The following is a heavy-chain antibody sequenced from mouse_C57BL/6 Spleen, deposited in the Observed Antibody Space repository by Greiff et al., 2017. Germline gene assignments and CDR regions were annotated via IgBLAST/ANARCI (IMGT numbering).Heavy chain of an antibody. CDR1: GFTFSSYA. D-gene: IGHD2-1*01. Sequence: EVQLVESGGGLVKPGGSLKLSCAASGFTFSSYAMSWVRQTPEKRLEWVATISDGGSYTYYPDNVKGRFTISRDNAKNNLYLQMTHLKSEDTARYYCAREGVTYFDYWGQGTTLTVSS. CDR3: AREGVTYFDY. V-gene: IGHV5-4*01. J-gene: IGHJ2*01. CDR2: ISDGGSYT.